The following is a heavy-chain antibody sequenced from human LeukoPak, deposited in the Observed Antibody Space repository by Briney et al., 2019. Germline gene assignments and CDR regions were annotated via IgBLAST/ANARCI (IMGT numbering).Heavy chain of an antibody. CDR2: IKQDGSEK. V-gene: IGHV3-7*01. Sequence: GGSLRLSCAASGFTFSSYWMSWVRQAPGKGLEWVANIKQDGSEKYYVDSVKGRFTISRDDSKNTLYLQMNSLRVEDTAVYYCAKDFGEYGSGFFLTFDYWGQGTLATVSS. D-gene: IGHD3-10*01. J-gene: IGHJ4*02. CDR1: GFTFSSYW. CDR3: AKDFGEYGSGFFLTFDY.